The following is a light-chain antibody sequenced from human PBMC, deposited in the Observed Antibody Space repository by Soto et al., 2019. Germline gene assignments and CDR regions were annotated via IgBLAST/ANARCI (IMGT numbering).Light chain of an antibody. Sequence: ENVLTQSPGTLSLSPGERATLSCRASQSFSSSYLAWYQQKPGQAPRLLIYGASSRATGIPDRFSGSGSGTDFTLTISRLEPEDFAVYYCQQYGRSPWTFGQGTKVEIK. J-gene: IGKJ1*01. V-gene: IGKV3-20*01. CDR3: QQYGRSPWT. CDR1: QSFSSSY. CDR2: GAS.